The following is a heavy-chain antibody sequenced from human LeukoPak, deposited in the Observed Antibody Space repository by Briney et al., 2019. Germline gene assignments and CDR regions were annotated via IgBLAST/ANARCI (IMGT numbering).Heavy chain of an antibody. V-gene: IGHV3-21*01. CDR2: ISSSSSYI. Sequence: GGSLRLSCAASGFTFSSYSMNWVRQAPGKGLEWVSSISSSSSYIYYADSVKGRFTISRDNAKNSLYLQMNSLRAEDTAVYYCAREGGGFWSGYIIDYWGQGTLVTVSS. CDR3: AREGGGFWSGYIIDY. D-gene: IGHD3-3*01. CDR1: GFTFSSYS. J-gene: IGHJ4*02.